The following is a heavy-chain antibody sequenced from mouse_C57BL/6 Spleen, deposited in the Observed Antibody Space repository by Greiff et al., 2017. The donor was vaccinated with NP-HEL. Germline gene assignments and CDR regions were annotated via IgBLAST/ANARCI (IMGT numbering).Heavy chain of an antibody. CDR2: IWRGGST. V-gene: IGHV2-5*01. Sequence: VQGVESGPGLVQPSQSLSITCTVSGFSLTSYGVHWVRQSPGKGLEWLGVIWRGGSTDYNAAFMSRLSITKDNSKSQVFFKMNSLKADDTAIYYCAKNGNDGYYEGGYYFDYWGQGTTLTVSS. D-gene: IGHD2-3*01. CDR1: GFSLTSYG. J-gene: IGHJ2*01. CDR3: AKNGNDGYYEGGYYFDY.